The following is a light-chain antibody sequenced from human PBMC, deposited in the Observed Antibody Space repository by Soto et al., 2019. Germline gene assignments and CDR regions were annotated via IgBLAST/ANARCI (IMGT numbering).Light chain of an antibody. CDR3: QQYGSALFT. V-gene: IGKV3-20*01. CDR2: GAS. J-gene: IGKJ3*01. Sequence: EIVLTQSPGTLSLSPGERATLSCRASQSVSSSYLAWYQQKPGQAPRLLIYGASSRATGIPDCFSGSGSGTDFTLTISRLEPEDFAVYYYQQYGSALFTFGPGTKVDIK. CDR1: QSVSSSY.